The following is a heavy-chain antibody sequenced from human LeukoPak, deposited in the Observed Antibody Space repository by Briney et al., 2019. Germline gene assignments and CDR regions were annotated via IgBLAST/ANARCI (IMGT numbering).Heavy chain of an antibody. CDR1: GYTFTGYY. D-gene: IGHD3-9*01. V-gene: IGHV1-18*04. CDR2: ISAYNGNT. CDR3: ARGSVILPGHYWEGVGHYFDY. J-gene: IGHJ4*02. Sequence: GASVKVSCKPSGYTFTGYYMHWVRQAPGQGLEWMGWISAYNGNTNYAQKLQGRVTMTTDTSTSTAYMELRSLRSDDTAVYYCARGSVILPGHYWEGVGHYFDYWGQGTLVTVSS.